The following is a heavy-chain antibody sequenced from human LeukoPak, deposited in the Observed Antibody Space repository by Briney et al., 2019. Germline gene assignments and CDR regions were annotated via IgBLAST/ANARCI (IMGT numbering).Heavy chain of an antibody. J-gene: IGHJ6*02. CDR1: GFTFANYA. D-gene: IGHD3-16*02. CDR3: ARTPADDYVWGSYRHYYYYGMDV. V-gene: IGHV3-11*01. Sequence: GGSLRLSCAASGFTFANYAMSWVRQAPGKGLEWVSYISSSGSTIYYADSVKGRFTISRDNAKNSLYLQMNSLRAEDTAVYYCARTPADDYVWGSYRHYYYYGMDVWGQGTTVTVSS. CDR2: ISSSGSTI.